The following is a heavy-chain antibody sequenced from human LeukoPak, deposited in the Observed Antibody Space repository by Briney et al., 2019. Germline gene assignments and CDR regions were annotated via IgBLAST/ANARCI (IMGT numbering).Heavy chain of an antibody. J-gene: IGHJ4*01. V-gene: IGHV3-30*18. CDR3: AKVAGITIFGVVIMDYYFDY. Sequence: GRSLRFSCAASGFTFSSYGMHWVRKAPGKGLEWVAVISYDGSNKYYAGSVKGRFTISRDNSKNTLYLQMNSLRAEDTAVYYCAKVAGITIFGVVIMDYYFDYWSQGTLVTVPS. D-gene: IGHD3-3*01. CDR2: ISYDGSNK. CDR1: GFTFSSYG.